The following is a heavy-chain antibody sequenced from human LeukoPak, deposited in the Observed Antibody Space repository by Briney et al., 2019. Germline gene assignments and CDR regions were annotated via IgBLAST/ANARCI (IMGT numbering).Heavy chain of an antibody. J-gene: IGHJ4*02. CDR3: ARLTHIGFDY. CDR2: IYYSGST. D-gene: IGHD2-21*01. V-gene: IGHV4-61*05. CDR1: GGSISSSSYY. Sequence: SETLSLTCTVSGGSISSSSYYWGWIRQPPGKGLEWIGYIYYSGSTNYNPSLKSRVTISIDTSKNQFSLKLSSVTAADTAVYYCARLTHIGFDYWGQGTLVTVSS.